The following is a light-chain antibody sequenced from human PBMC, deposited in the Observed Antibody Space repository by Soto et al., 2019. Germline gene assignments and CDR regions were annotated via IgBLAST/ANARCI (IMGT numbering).Light chain of an antibody. CDR3: QQYNNWPLYT. CDR2: GAS. Sequence: EIGMTQAPATLSVSPGERATLSCRASQSVSSNLAWYQQKPGQAPRLLIYGASTRATGIPARFRGSGSGTEFTLTISSLQSEAFAVYYCQQYNNWPLYTFGQGTKLEIK. CDR1: QSVSSN. V-gene: IGKV3-15*01. J-gene: IGKJ2*01.